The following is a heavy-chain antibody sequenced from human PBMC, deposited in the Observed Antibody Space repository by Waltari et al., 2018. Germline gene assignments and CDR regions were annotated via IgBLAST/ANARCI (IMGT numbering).Heavy chain of an antibody. J-gene: IGHJ4*02. V-gene: IGHV3-74*03. D-gene: IGHD2-21*02. CDR2: ITVDGSGT. CDR3: VRYVVVTAGDY. Sequence: EVQLVESGGGLVQPGGSLRLSGAAPGFTFSSYWMHWVRQVPGKGLVWVGGITVDGSGTTYAASVKGRFTISRDNAKNTLFLQMNSLRDEDTAVYYCVRYVVVTAGDYWGQGTLVAVSS. CDR1: GFTFSSYW.